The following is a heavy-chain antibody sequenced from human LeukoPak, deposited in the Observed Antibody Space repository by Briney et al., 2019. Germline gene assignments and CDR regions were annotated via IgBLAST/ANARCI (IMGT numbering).Heavy chain of an antibody. D-gene: IGHD3-3*01. J-gene: IGHJ4*02. V-gene: IGHV4-39*01. CDR1: GGSISSSSYY. CDR2: IYYSGST. CDR3: ARRLTIFGVAVKYYFDY. Sequence: SETLSLTCTVSGGSISSSSYYWGWIRQPPGKGLEWIGSIYYSGSTYYNPSLKSRVTISVATSKNQFSLKLSSVTAADTAVYYCARRLTIFGVAVKYYFDYWGQGTLVTVSS.